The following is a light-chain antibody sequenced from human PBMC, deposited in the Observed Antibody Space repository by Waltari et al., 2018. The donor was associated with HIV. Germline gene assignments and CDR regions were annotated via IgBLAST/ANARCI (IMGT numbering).Light chain of an antibody. CDR3: QVWDSTSDLRVV. V-gene: IGLV3-21*02. CDR2: DDS. J-gene: IGLJ2*01. CDR1: SSYIGRKT. Sequence: VLTQPPSASGTPGQMVTISYSGGSSYIGRKTVDWYQQKPGQAPVLVVYDDSDRPSERFSGSISGNTATLTISTVEAGDEADYYCQVWDSTSDLRVVFGGGTELTVL.